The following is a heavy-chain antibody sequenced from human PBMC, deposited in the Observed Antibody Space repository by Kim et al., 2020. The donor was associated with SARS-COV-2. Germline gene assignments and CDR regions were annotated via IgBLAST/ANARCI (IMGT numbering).Heavy chain of an antibody. J-gene: IGHJ6*02. CDR1: GFTFSSYA. D-gene: IGHD6-13*01. Sequence: GGSLRLSCAASGFTFSSYAMSWVRQAPGKGLEWVSAISGSGGSTYYADSVKGRFTISRDNSKNTLYLQMNSLRAEDTAVYYCAKAVGAAAGYYYYGMDVWGQGTTLTVSS. CDR3: AKAVGAAAGYYYYGMDV. V-gene: IGHV3-23*01. CDR2: ISGSGGST.